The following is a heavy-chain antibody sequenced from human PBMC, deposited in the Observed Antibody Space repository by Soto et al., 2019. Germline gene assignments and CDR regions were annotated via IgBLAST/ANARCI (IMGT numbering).Heavy chain of an antibody. J-gene: IGHJ5*02. CDR3: ARGRASGSYYLLDP. CDR1: GDTFTTYD. D-gene: IGHD3-10*01. Sequence: ASVKVSCKASGDTFTTYDINWVRQATGHGLEWMGWINPNSGNIGYAQRFQGRVTMTRDTAIRTAYMEVSSLRSDDTAVYYCARGRASGSYYLLDPWGQGTLVTVSS. CDR2: INPNSGNI. V-gene: IGHV1-8*01.